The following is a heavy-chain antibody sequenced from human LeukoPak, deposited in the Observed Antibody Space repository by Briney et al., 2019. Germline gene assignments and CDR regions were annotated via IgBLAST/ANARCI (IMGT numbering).Heavy chain of an antibody. J-gene: IGHJ4*02. V-gene: IGHV3-23*01. CDR2: ISGSGGST. CDR3: AKGRGYIVVVTGDYFDY. Sequence: GGSLRLSCAASGFTFSSYAMSWVRQAPGKGPEWVSAISGSGGSTYYADSVKGRFTTSRDNSKNTLYLQMNSLRAEDTAVYYCAKGRGYIVVVTGDYFDYWGQGTLVTVSS. D-gene: IGHD2-21*02. CDR1: GFTFSSYA.